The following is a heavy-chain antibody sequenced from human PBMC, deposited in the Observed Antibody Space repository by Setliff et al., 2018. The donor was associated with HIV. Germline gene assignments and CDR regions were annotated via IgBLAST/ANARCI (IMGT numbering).Heavy chain of an antibody. CDR1: GYSFSNYW. CDR2: IYPGDSDT. Sequence: GESLKISCKGSGYSFSNYWIGWVRHMPGKGLEWMAIIYPGDSDTRYSPSFQGRVTISADKSINTAYLQWSSLQASDTAMYYCARRASKASLDYWGQGTLVTVSS. CDR3: ARRASKASLDY. V-gene: IGHV5-51*01. J-gene: IGHJ4*02.